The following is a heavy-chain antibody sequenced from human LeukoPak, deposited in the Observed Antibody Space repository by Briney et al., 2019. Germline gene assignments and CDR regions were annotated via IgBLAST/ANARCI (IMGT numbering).Heavy chain of an antibody. V-gene: IGHV1-18*01. Sequence: ASVKVSCKASGYTFTSYGISWVRQAPGQGLEWMGWISAYNGNTNYAQKFQGRVTMTRDTSTSTVYMELSSLRSEDTAVYYCARDSGMVPGTVDYWGQGTLVTVSS. CDR2: ISAYNGNT. D-gene: IGHD3-10*01. CDR1: GYTFTSYG. CDR3: ARDSGMVPGTVDY. J-gene: IGHJ4*02.